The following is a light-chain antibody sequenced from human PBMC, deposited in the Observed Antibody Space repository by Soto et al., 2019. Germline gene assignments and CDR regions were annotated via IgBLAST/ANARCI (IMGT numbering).Light chain of an antibody. Sequence: QSVLTQPPSASGSPGQSVTISCTGTSSDVGGYDYVSWYQQRPGKAPKLLIYGNTQRPLGVPVRFSGSKSDTSASLAISGLQSEDEADYYCATWNDGVFVFGIGTKVTVL. V-gene: IGLV2-8*01. CDR1: SSDVGGYDY. J-gene: IGLJ1*01. CDR2: GNT. CDR3: ATWNDGVFV.